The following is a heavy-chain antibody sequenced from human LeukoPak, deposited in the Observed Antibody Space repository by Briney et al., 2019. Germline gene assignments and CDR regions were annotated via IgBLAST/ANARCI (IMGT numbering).Heavy chain of an antibody. D-gene: IGHD1-26*01. CDR1: GFTVTNND. CDR2: IKEDGSEK. V-gene: IGHV3-7*05. J-gene: IGHJ4*02. CDR3: VRSGGY. Sequence: GGSLRLSCAASGFTVTNNDMNWVRQAPGKGLEWVANIKEDGSEKYYVDSVKGRFTISRDNAKNSLCLQMNSLRAEDTAIYYCVRSGGYWGQGTLVTVSS.